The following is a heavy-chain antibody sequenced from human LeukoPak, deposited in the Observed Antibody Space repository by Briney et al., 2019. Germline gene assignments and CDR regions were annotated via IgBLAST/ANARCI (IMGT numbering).Heavy chain of an antibody. CDR3: ARDRKLIAAAAKGWFDP. J-gene: IGHJ5*02. D-gene: IGHD6-25*01. V-gene: IGHV4-39*07. Sequence: KPSETLSLTCTVSGGSISSSSYYWGWIRQPPGKGLEWIGSIYYSGSTYYNPSLKSRVTISVDTSKNQFSLKLSSVTAADTAVYYCARDRKLIAAAAKGWFDPWGQGTLVTVSS. CDR1: GGSISSSSYY. CDR2: IYYSGST.